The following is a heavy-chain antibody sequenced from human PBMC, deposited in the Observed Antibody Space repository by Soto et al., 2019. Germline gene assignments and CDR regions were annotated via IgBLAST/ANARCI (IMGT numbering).Heavy chain of an antibody. CDR3: ASTNPAYCGGDCYFPNWFDP. CDR2: FDPEDGET. CDR1: GYTLTELS. J-gene: IGHJ5*02. V-gene: IGHV1-24*01. Sequence: QVQLVQSGAEVKKPGASVKVSCKVSGYTLTELSMHWVRQAPGKGLEWMGGFDPEDGETIYAQKFQGRVTMTEDTSTDTAYMELSSLRSEDTAVYYFASTNPAYCGGDCYFPNWFDPWGQGTLVTVSS. D-gene: IGHD2-21*02.